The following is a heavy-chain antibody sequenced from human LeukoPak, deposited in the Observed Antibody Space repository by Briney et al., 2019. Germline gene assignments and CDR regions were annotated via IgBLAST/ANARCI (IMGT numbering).Heavy chain of an antibody. J-gene: IGHJ4*02. CDR1: AFSFNTYW. D-gene: IGHD4-23*01. V-gene: IGHV3-7*01. Sequence: GGSLRLSCAASAFSFNTYWMGWVRQAPGKGLEWVANINQVGSSIYYVDSVKGRFAISRDNAKNSLYLQMNSLRAEDTAVYYCANLLRWEPYWGQGTLVTVSS. CDR3: ANLLRWEPY. CDR2: INQVGSSI.